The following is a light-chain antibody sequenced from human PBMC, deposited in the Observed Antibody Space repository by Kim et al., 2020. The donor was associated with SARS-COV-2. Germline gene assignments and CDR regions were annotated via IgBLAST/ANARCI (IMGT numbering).Light chain of an antibody. CDR1: LSISDY. V-gene: IGKV1-39*01. CDR2: GAS. CDR3: QQTYITPGT. J-gene: IGKJ1*01. Sequence: DIQMTQSPSSLSASVGDRVTITCRASLSISDYLNWFQQRPGKAPTLLIYGASSLQSGVPSRFSGSGSGTDFTLTISSLQPEDFATYHCQQTYITPGTFGQGTKVDIK.